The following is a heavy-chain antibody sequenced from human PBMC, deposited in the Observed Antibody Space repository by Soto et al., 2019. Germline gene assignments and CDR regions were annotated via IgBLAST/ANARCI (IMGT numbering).Heavy chain of an antibody. V-gene: IGHV3-53*01. Sequence: PGGSLRLSCAASGFTVSSNYMSWVRQAPGKGLEWVSVIYGGDSAYHADSVKGRFTISRDNSKNTLYLQMNSLRAEDTAVYYCARNGDSSDYRGWFDPWGQGTLVTVSS. CDR3: ARNGDSSDYRGWFDP. CDR2: IYGGDSA. D-gene: IGHD3-22*01. J-gene: IGHJ5*02. CDR1: GFTVSSNY.